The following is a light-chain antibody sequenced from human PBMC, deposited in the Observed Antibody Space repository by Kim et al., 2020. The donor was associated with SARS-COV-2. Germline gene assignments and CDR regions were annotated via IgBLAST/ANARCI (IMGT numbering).Light chain of an antibody. J-gene: IGKJ2*01. Sequence: LSPEERPTLSCRASQSVSSSYLAWYQKKPGQAPRLLIYGASSRATGIPDRFSGSGSGTDFTLTISRLEPEDFAVYYCQQYGSSTYTFGQGTKLEI. CDR1: QSVSSSY. CDR3: QQYGSSTYT. CDR2: GAS. V-gene: IGKV3-20*01.